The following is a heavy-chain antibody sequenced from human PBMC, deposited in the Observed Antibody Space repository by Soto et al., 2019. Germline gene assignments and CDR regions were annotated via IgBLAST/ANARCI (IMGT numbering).Heavy chain of an antibody. Sequence: SETLSLTCTVSGGSISSYYWSWIRQPAGKGLEWIGRIYTSGSTNYNPSLKSRVTVSVDTSKNQFSLKLSSVTAADTAVYYCARAIQALHGGNWFDPWGQGTLVTVSS. D-gene: IGHD3-16*01. J-gene: IGHJ5*02. CDR1: GGSISSYY. CDR3: ARAIQALHGGNWFDP. CDR2: IYTSGST. V-gene: IGHV4-4*07.